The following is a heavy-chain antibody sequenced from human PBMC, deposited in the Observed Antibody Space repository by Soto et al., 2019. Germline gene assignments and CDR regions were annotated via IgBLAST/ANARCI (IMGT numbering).Heavy chain of an antibody. D-gene: IGHD2-2*01. V-gene: IGHV1-18*01. J-gene: IGHJ6*02. Sequence: ASVKVSCKASGYTFTSYGISWVRQAPGQGLEWMGWISAYNGNTNYAQKLQGRVTMTTDTSTSTAYMELRSLRSDDTAVYYCARLGYCSRTSCYYYYYYGMDGWGQGTTVTVSS. CDR3: ARLGYCSRTSCYYYYYYGMDG. CDR1: GYTFTSYG. CDR2: ISAYNGNT.